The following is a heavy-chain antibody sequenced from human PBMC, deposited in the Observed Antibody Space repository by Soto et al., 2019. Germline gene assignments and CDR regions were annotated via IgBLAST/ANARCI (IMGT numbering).Heavy chain of an antibody. Sequence: EVQLVESGGGLVQPGGSLRLSCAASGFTFSSYSMNWVRQAPGKGLEWVSYISSSSSTIYYADSVKGRFTISRDNAKNSPYLQMNSRRDEDTAVYYCARPYDTLGGLVLYYYYGMDVWGQGTTVTVSS. CDR1: GFTFSSYS. CDR3: ARPYDTLGGLVLYYYYGMDV. CDR2: ISSSSSTI. V-gene: IGHV3-48*02. J-gene: IGHJ6*02. D-gene: IGHD3-9*01.